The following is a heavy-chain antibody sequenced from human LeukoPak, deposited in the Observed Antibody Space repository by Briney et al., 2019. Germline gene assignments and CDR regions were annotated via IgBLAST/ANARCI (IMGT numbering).Heavy chain of an antibody. J-gene: IGHJ4*02. Sequence: GGSLRLSCAASEFTFSSYWMTWVRQAPGKGLEWVANIKQDGGQIYYLDSVKGRFTVSRDNAKNSLYLQMNSLRAEDTAVYYCARLGARQMLEYWGQGTLVTVSS. D-gene: IGHD4-17*01. CDR2: IKQDGGQI. CDR3: ARLGARQMLEY. V-gene: IGHV3-7*01. CDR1: EFTFSSYW.